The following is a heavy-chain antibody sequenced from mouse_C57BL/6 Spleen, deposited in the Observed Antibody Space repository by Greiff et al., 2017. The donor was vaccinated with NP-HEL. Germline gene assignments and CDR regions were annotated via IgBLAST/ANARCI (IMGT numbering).Heavy chain of an antibody. Sequence: VQLQQSGAELVKPGASVKLSCKASGYTFTSYWMQWVKQRPGQGLEWIGEIDPSDSYTNYNQKFKGKATLTVDTSSSTAYMQLSSLTSEDSAVYYCARSPYGYDVPYAMDYWGQGTSVTVSS. CDR2: IDPSDSYT. D-gene: IGHD2-2*01. CDR3: ARSPYGYDVPYAMDY. CDR1: GYTFTSYW. V-gene: IGHV1-50*01. J-gene: IGHJ4*01.